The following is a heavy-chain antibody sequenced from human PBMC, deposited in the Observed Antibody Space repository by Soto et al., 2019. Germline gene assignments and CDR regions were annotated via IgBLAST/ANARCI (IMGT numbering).Heavy chain of an antibody. V-gene: IGHV4-39*01. CDR1: GGSISSSSYY. J-gene: IGHJ4*02. CDR3: AIMMSFGVVIRGAFDY. D-gene: IGHD3-3*01. CDR2: IYYSGST. Sequence: QLQLQESGPGLVKPSETLSLTCTVSGGSISSSSYYWGWIRQPPGKGLEWIGSIYYSGSTYYNPSLKSRVTISVDTSKNQFALKLSSVTAADTAVYYCAIMMSFGVVIRGAFDYWGQGTLVTVSS.